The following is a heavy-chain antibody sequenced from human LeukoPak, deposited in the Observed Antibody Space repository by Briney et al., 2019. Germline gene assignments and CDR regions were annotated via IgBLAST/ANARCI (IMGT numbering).Heavy chain of an antibody. CDR2: IIPILGIA. V-gene: IGHV1-69*04. D-gene: IGHD6-13*01. CDR1: GGTFSSYA. J-gene: IGHJ2*01. Sequence: ASVKVSCKSSGGTFSSYAISWVRQAPGQGLEWMGRIIPILGIANVAQKFQGRVTITADKSTSTAYMELSSLRSEDTAVYYCARTVAETADWYFDLWGRGTLVTVSS. CDR3: ARTVAETADWYFDL.